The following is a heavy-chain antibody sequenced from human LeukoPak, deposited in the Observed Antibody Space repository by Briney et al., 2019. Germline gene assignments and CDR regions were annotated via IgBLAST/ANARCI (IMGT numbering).Heavy chain of an antibody. Sequence: GGSLRLSCAASAFTLSSYAMNWVRQAPGKGLEWVSSISDSGGHTSYADSVKGRFTISRDTSKNTVSLQMDSLRGEDTAVYYCAKSLRDRCGDCLEDWGQGTLVTVSS. J-gene: IGHJ4*02. CDR3: AKSLRDRCGDCLED. V-gene: IGHV3-23*01. CDR2: ISDSGGHT. CDR1: AFTLSSYA. D-gene: IGHD2-21*02.